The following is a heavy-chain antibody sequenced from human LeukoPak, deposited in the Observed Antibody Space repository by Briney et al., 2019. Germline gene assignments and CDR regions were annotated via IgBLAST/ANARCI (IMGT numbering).Heavy chain of an antibody. D-gene: IGHD2-8*01. Sequence: GGSLRLSCAASGFTFSSYAMHWVRQAPGKGLEWVAVISYDGSNKYYADSVKGRFTISRDNSKNTLYLQMNSLRAEDTAVYYCARESVSYPDAFDIWGQGTMVTVSS. CDR3: ARESVSYPDAFDI. V-gene: IGHV3-30-3*01. J-gene: IGHJ3*02. CDR2: ISYDGSNK. CDR1: GFTFSSYA.